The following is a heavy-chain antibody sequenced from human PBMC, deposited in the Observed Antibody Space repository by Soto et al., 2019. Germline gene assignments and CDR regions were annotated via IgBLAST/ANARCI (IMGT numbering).Heavy chain of an antibody. CDR1: GFTVSSNY. D-gene: IGHD6-19*01. CDR2: IYSGGST. V-gene: IGHV3-66*01. Sequence: EVQLVESGGGLVQPGGSLRLSCAASGFTVSSNYMSWVRQAPGKGLEWVSVIYSGGSTYYADSVKGRFTISRDNSKNTLYLQMNSLRAEDTAVYYCARWVEWLEYFQHWSQGTLVTVSS. CDR3: ARWVEWLEYFQH. J-gene: IGHJ1*01.